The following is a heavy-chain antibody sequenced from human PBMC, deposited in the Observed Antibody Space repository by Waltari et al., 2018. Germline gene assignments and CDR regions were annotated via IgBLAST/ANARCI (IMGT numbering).Heavy chain of an antibody. CDR2: ISYDGSKK. V-gene: IGHV3-30*04. J-gene: IGHJ4*02. CDR3: ARDWYISGWGSHFDY. D-gene: IGHD6-19*01. CDR1: GFTFSSYA. Sequence: QVQLVESGGGVVQPGRYLRLSCAASGFTFSSYAMHWVRQAPGKGLEWGEVISYDGSKKYYADSLKGRFTISRDNSKNTLYLQMNSLRAEDTAVYYCARDWYISGWGSHFDYWGQGTLVTVSS.